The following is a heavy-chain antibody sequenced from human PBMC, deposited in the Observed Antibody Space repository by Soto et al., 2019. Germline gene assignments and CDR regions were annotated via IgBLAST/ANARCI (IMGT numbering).Heavy chain of an antibody. CDR3: ASSRRIGWYNAFDI. J-gene: IGHJ3*02. CDR2: IYPGDSDT. V-gene: IGHV5-51*01. Sequence: PGESLKISCKGSGYSFTSYWIGWVRQMPGKGLEWMGIIYPGDSDTTYSPSFQGQVTISGDKSIGTAYLQWSSLKASDTAMYYCASSRRIGWYNAFDIWGQGTMVTVSS. D-gene: IGHD6-19*01. CDR1: GYSFTSYW.